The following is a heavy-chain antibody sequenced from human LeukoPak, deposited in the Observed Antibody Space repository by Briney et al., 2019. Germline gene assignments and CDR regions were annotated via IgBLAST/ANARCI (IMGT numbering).Heavy chain of an antibody. CDR3: ARDPLRNGMDV. D-gene: IGHD4/OR15-4a*01. J-gene: IGHJ6*02. Sequence: ASVKVSCKASGYTFTSYAMHWVRQAPGQRLEWMGWINAGNGNTKYSQKFQGRVTITRDTSASTAYMELSSLKSEDTAVYYCARDPLRNGMDVWGQGTTVTVSS. CDR2: INAGNGNT. V-gene: IGHV1-3*01. CDR1: GYTFTSYA.